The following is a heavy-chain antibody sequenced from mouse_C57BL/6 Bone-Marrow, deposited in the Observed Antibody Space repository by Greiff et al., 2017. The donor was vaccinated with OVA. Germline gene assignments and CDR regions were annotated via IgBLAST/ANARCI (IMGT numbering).Heavy chain of an antibody. V-gene: IGHV1-59*01. D-gene: IGHD2-4*01. Sequence: QVQLKQPGAELVRPGTSVKLSCKASGYTFTSYWMHWVKQRPGQGLEWIGVIDPSDSYTNYNQKFKGKATLTVDTSSSTAYMQLSSLTSEDSAVYYCARGRLRRFYAMDYWGQGTSVTVSS. J-gene: IGHJ4*01. CDR3: ARGRLRRFYAMDY. CDR2: IDPSDSYT. CDR1: GYTFTSYW.